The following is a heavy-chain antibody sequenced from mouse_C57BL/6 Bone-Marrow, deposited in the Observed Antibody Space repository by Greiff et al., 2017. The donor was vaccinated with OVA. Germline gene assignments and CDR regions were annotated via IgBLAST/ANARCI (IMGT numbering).Heavy chain of an antibody. D-gene: IGHD2-3*01. J-gene: IGHJ1*03. CDR1: GYTFTSYW. Sequence: LQQPGAELVKPGASVKLSCKASGYTFTSYWMQWVKQRPGQGLEGIGEIDPSDSYTNYNQKFKGKATLTVDTSASTAYMQLSSLTSEDSAVYYCARRWLLRGGYFDVWGTGTTVTVSS. CDR3: ARRWLLRGGYFDV. V-gene: IGHV1-50*01. CDR2: IDPSDSYT.